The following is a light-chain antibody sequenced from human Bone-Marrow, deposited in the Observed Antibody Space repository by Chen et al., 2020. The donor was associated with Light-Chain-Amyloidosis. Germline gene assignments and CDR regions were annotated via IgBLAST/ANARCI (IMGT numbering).Light chain of an antibody. V-gene: IGLV6-57*01. J-gene: IGLJ3*02. CDR2: EED. CDR1: RGSIATNS. CDR3: QSYQGSNQGV. Sequence: NFMLTQPYSVSESSGKTVIISCTRSRGSIATNSVQWYQQRPGSSPNTVIYEEDQRPSGVPDRLSGYIDRSSNSASLTNSGLKTEEEADYYCQSYQGSNQGVFGGGTKLTVL.